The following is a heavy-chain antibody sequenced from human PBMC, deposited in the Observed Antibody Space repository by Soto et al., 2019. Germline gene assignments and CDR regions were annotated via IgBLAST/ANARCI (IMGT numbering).Heavy chain of an antibody. CDR2: INAGNGST. J-gene: IGHJ3*02. V-gene: IGHV1-3*01. CDR3: ARAGFCSTTSCSDAFDI. Sequence: QVQLVQSGAEVKKPGASVKVSCKASGYTFTNYAMHWVRQAPGQRPEWMGWINAGNGSTKFSQRFQGRVTITRDTSANIAYMELSSLTSEDTAVYYCARAGFCSTTSCSDAFDIWGQGTMVTVSS. CDR1: GYTFTNYA. D-gene: IGHD2-2*01.